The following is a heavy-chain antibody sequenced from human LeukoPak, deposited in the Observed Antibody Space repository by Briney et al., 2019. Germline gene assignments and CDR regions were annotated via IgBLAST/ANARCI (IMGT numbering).Heavy chain of an antibody. CDR1: GGSISSSNSIC. D-gene: IGHD4-23*01. CDR2: IYHSGAT. Sequence: PSETLSLTCAVSGGSISSSNSICWTWVRQPPGKGLEWIGEIYHSGATNYNPSLKSRVTMLLDKSKNQFSLKLNSETAADTAVYYCARNGGNSDYDYWGQGTLVTVSA. V-gene: IGHV4-4*02. J-gene: IGHJ4*02. CDR3: ARNGGNSDYDY.